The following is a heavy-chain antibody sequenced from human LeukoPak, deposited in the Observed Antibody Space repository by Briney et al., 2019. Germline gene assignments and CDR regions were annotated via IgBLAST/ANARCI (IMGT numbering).Heavy chain of an antibody. CDR1: GGSISSSSYY. CDR2: IYYSGST. Sequence: SETPSLTCTVSGGSISSSSYYWGWIRQPPGKGLEWIGSIYYSGSTYYNPSLKSRVTISVDTSKNQFSLKLSSVTAADTAVYYCARPIYCSGGSCYSSLIYAFDIWGQGTMVAVSS. V-gene: IGHV4-39*01. CDR3: ARPIYCSGGSCYSSLIYAFDI. D-gene: IGHD2-15*01. J-gene: IGHJ3*02.